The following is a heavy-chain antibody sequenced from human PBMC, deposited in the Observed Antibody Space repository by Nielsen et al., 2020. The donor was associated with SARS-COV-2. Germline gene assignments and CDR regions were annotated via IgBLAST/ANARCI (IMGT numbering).Heavy chain of an antibody. CDR1: GFTFSSYG. CDR2: ISWNSGSI. J-gene: IGHJ5*02. V-gene: IGHV3-9*01. Sequence: SLKISCAASGFTFSSYGMHWVRQAPGKGLEWVSGISWNSGSIGYADSVKGRFTISRDNAKNSLYLQMNSLRAEDTALYYCAKDPPAYTWGQGTLVTVSS. CDR3: AKDPPAYT. D-gene: IGHD2-2*01.